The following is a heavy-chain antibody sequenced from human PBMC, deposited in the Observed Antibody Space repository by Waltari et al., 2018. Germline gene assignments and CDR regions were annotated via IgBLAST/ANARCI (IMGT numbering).Heavy chain of an antibody. J-gene: IGHJ4*02. CDR2: SNTDGSSA. V-gene: IGHV3-74*01. Sequence: EVQLVESGGGLVQPGGSLRLSCEASGFTLSSSYMHWVRQVPGKGLVWVCRSNTDGSSANSADSVKGRFTISRDNGKNTLYLQMNSLRAEDTAVYYCARDGGGNGYIHYWGQGTLVTVSS. D-gene: IGHD3-16*01. CDR1: GFTLSSSY. CDR3: ARDGGGNGYIHY.